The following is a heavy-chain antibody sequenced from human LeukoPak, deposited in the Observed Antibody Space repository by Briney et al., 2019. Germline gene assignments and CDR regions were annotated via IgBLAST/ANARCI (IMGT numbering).Heavy chain of an antibody. D-gene: IGHD6-25*01. CDR2: IYPGDSDT. CDR1: GSRFTRYW. CDR3: ARLNSSGWAY. V-gene: IGHV5-51*01. Sequence: GESLQISCQGSGSRFTRYWIGWVRQMPGKGLEWMGIIYPGDSDTRYSPSFHGQVTISADKSISTPYLQWSSLKASDTAMYYCARLNSSGWAYWGQGTLVTVSS. J-gene: IGHJ4*02.